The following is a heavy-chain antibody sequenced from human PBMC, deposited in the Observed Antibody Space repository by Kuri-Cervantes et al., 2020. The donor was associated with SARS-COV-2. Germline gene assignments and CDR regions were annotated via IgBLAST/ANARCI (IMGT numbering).Heavy chain of an antibody. CDR2: ISSSGSTI. CDR3: VDARRGLGLPRPCAFFDY. D-gene: IGHD2-21*01. J-gene: IGHJ4*02. Sequence: GESLKISCAASAFSFSYYYMSWIRQAPGKGLEWVSSISSSGSTIYYADSVKGRFTISRDNSKNSLYLQMNSLRAEDTAVYYCVDARRGLGLPRPCAFFDYWGQGTLVTVSS. CDR1: AFSFSYYY. V-gene: IGHV3-11*01.